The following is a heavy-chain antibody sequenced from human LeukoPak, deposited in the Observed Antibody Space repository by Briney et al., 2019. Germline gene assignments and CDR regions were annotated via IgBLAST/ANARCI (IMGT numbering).Heavy chain of an antibody. CDR2: IRYDGSNK. CDR1: GFTFSSYG. D-gene: IGHD3-16*01. J-gene: IGHJ4*02. V-gene: IGHV3-30*02. Sequence: GGSLRLSCAASGFTFSSYGMHWVRQAPGKGLEWVAFIRYDGSNKYYADSVKGRFTISRDNSKNTLYLQMNSLRAEDTAVYYCAREFGVITFGGDQEWLVRGLDYWGQGTLVTVSS. CDR3: AREFGVITFGGDQEWLVRGLDY.